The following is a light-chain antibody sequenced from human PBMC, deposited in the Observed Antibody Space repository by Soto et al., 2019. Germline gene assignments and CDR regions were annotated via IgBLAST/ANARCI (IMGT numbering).Light chain of an antibody. J-gene: IGKJ2*01. Sequence: DIQMTQAPSSLSASVGDRVTITCRASQSISSYLNWYQQKPGKAPKLLIYAASSLQSGVPSRFSGSGSGTHFTLTISSLQPEDFATYYCQQSYRTPSTFGQGTKLEIK. V-gene: IGKV1-39*01. CDR1: QSISSY. CDR3: QQSYRTPST. CDR2: AAS.